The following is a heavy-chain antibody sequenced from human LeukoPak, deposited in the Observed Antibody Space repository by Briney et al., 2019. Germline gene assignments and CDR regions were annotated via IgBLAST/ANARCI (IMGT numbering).Heavy chain of an antibody. CDR2: INHSGST. D-gene: IGHD3-16*01. Sequence: SETLSLTCTVSGGSISSSSYYWGWIRQPPGKGLEWIGEINHSGSTNYNPSLKSRVTISVDTSKNQFSLKLSSVTAADTAVYYCARVVARLIDYWGQGTLVTVSS. CDR3: ARVVARLIDY. V-gene: IGHV4-39*07. J-gene: IGHJ4*02. CDR1: GGSISSSSYY.